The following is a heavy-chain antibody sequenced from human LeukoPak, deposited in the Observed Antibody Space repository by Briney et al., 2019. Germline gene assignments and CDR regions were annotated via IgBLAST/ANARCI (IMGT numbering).Heavy chain of an antibody. CDR3: AKANDYYDSSGSFDY. V-gene: IGHV3-9*01. CDR2: ISWNSGSI. Sequence: PGRSLRLSCAASGFTFDDYAMHWVRQAPGKGLEWVSGISWNSGSIGYADSVKGRFTISRDNAKSSLYLQMNSLRAEDTGLYYCAKANDYYDSSGSFDYWGQGTLVTVSS. CDR1: GFTFDDYA. D-gene: IGHD3-22*01. J-gene: IGHJ4*02.